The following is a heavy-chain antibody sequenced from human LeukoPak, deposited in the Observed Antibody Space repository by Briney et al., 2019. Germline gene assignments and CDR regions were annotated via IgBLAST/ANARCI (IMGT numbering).Heavy chain of an antibody. CDR1: GGSISSYY. J-gene: IGHJ6*03. CDR2: IYTSGST. V-gene: IGHV4-4*07. CDR3: AREVFGATPLDYYYYYYMDV. Sequence: SGTLSLACTVSGGSISSYYWSWIRQPAGKGLEWIGRIYTSGSTNYNPSLKSRVTISVDKSKNQFSLKLSSVTAADTAVYYCAREVFGATPLDYYYYYYMDVWGKGTTVTVSS. D-gene: IGHD3-10*01.